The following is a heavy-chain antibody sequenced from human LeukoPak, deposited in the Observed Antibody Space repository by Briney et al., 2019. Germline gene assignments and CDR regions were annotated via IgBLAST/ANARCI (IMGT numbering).Heavy chain of an antibody. Sequence: GASVKVSCKASGGTFSSYAISWVRQAPGQGLEWMGGIIPIFGTANYAQKFQGRVTMTRDTSTSTVYMELSSLRSEDTAVYYCARDQLTMVRGVRTNDDAFDIWGQGTMVTVSS. CDR2: IIPIFGTA. CDR1: GGTFSSYA. CDR3: ARDQLTMVRGVRTNDDAFDI. J-gene: IGHJ3*02. D-gene: IGHD3-10*01. V-gene: IGHV1-69*05.